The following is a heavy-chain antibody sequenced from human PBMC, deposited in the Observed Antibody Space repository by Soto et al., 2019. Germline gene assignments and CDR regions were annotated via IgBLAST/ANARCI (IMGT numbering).Heavy chain of an antibody. CDR2: INTNNGGT. J-gene: IGHJ4*02. CDR1: GYTFTKYY. D-gene: IGHD1-26*01. CDR3: ARKDRSTSLDY. V-gene: IGHV1-2*02. Sequence: ASVKVSCKASGYTFTKYYIHWVRLAPGQGLEYMGWINTNNGGTRHAQKFQGRVTVIRDTAISTVYMELSSLTSDDRAVYYCARKDRSTSLDYWGQGTLVIVSS.